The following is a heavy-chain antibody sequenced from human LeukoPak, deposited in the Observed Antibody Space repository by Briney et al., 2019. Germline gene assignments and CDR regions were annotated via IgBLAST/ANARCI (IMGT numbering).Heavy chain of an antibody. V-gene: IGHV3-30*04. CDR1: GFTFSSYA. CDR2: ISYDGSNK. J-gene: IGHJ4*02. Sequence: PGGSLRLSCAASGFTFSSYAMHWVRQAPGKGLEWVAVISYDGSNKYYADSVKGRFTISRDNSKNTLYLQMNSLRAEDTAVYYCARNREQQLNSPFDYWGQGTVVTVSS. CDR3: ARNREQQLNSPFDY. D-gene: IGHD6-13*01.